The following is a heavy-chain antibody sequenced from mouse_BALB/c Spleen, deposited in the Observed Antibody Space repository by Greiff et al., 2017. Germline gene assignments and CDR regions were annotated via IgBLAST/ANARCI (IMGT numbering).Heavy chain of an antibody. D-gene: IGHD2-4*01. J-gene: IGHJ3*01. Sequence: VKLMESGPGLVQPSQSLSITCTVSGFSLTSYGVHWVRQSPGKGLEWLGVIWSGGSTDYNAAFISRLSISKDNSKSQVFFKMNSLQANDTAIYYCASYDFPWFAYWGQGTLVTVSA. CDR2: IWSGGST. CDR1: GFSLTSYG. V-gene: IGHV2-2*02. CDR3: ASYDFPWFAY.